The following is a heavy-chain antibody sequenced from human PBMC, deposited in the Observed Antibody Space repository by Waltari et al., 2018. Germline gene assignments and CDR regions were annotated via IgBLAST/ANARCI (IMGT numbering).Heavy chain of an antibody. Sequence: EVQLVESGGGLVQPGGSLRLSCAASGFTFSSYWMSWVRRAPGKGLGWVANIKEDGSEKCYVESVKGRFTIARDNAKNSLYLQMNSLRAEGTAVYYCARAPPVAGIYFDYWGQGTLVTVSS. V-gene: IGHV3-7*01. CDR3: ARAPPVAGIYFDY. CDR1: GFTFSSYW. D-gene: IGHD6-19*01. CDR2: IKEDGSEK. J-gene: IGHJ4*02.